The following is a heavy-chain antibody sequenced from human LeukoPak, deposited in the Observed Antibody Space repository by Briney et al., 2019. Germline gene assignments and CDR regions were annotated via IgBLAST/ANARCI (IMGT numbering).Heavy chain of an antibody. V-gene: IGHV3-23*01. Sequence: GGSLRLSCAASGFTFGNYAMSWVRQAPGKGLEWVSAISGSGGSTYYADSVKGRFTISRDNSKNTLYLQMNSLRAEDAAVYYCAKDPSYWYFDLWGRGTLVTVSS. CDR3: AKDPSYWYFDL. CDR2: ISGSGGST. CDR1: GFTFGNYA. J-gene: IGHJ2*01.